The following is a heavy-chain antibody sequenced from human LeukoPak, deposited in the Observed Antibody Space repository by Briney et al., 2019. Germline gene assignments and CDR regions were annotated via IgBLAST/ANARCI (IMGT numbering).Heavy chain of an antibody. Sequence: GASVKVSCKASGYTFTGYYMHWVRQAPGQGLEWMGWINPNSGGTNYAQKFQGRVTMTRDTSISTAYMELSRLRSDDTAVYYCASPQSNGYYYYYGMDVWGQGTTVTVSS. CDR2: INPNSGGT. CDR1: GYTFTGYY. V-gene: IGHV1-2*02. CDR3: ASPQSNGYYYYYGMDV. J-gene: IGHJ6*02. D-gene: IGHD4-11*01.